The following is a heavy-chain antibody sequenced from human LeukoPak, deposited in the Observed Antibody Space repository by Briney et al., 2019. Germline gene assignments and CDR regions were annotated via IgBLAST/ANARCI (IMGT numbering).Heavy chain of an antibody. J-gene: IGHJ4*02. D-gene: IGHD2-2*01. CDR2: ISYDGSNK. V-gene: IGHV3-30-3*01. CDR3: ASAIVVVPALDY. Sequence: GGSLRLSCAGSGFTFSDFWMTWVRQAPGKGLEWVAVISYDGSNKYYADSVKGRFTISRDNSKNTLYLQMNSLRAEDTAVYYCASAIVVVPALDYWGQGTLLTVSS. CDR1: GFTFSDFW.